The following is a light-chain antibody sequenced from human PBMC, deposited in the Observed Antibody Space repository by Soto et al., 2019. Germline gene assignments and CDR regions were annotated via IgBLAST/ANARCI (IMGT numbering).Light chain of an antibody. CDR2: KVS. J-gene: IGKJ1*01. V-gene: IGKV2-30*01. CDR3: MQGTHWPRT. CDR1: QSLVYSDGNTY. Sequence: DVVMTQSPLSLPVTLGQPASISCRSSQSLVYSDGNTYLNWFQQRPGQSPRRLIYKVSNRDSGVPDRFSGSGSGTDFTLKISRVEADDVGVYYGMQGTHWPRTFGQGTKVEIK.